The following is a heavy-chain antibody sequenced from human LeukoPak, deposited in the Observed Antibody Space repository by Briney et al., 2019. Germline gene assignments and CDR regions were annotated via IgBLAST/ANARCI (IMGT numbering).Heavy chain of an antibody. CDR3: ARASDGIFTGDSGSFFDC. D-gene: IGHD3-9*01. CDR2: ISSDGRSK. V-gene: IGHV3-30*04. Sequence: GGSLRLSCAASGFPFGTCAIHWVRQAPGKGLEWVTVISSDGRSKYYTDSVKGRFTISRDNYKSTMYLQMNSLRVEDTAVYYCARASDGIFTGDSGSFFDCWGQGTLVTVS. CDR1: GFPFGTCA. J-gene: IGHJ4*02.